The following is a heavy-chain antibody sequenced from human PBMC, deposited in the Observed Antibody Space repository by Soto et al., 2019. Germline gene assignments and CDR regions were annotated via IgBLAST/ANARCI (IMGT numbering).Heavy chain of an antibody. CDR3: ARQARRRTSNWFDP. V-gene: IGHV1-8*01. CDR2: MNPNSGNT. Sequence: ASVKVSCKASGYTFTSYDINWVRQATGQGLEWMGWMNPNSGNTGYAQKFQGRVTMTRNTSISTAYMELSSLRPEDTAVYYCARQARRRTSNWFDPWGQGTLVTVSS. CDR1: GYTFTSYD. J-gene: IGHJ5*02.